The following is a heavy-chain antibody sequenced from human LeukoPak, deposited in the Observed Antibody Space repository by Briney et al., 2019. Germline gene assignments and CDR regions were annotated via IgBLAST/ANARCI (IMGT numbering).Heavy chain of an antibody. CDR1: GFTFSNAW. Sequence: GGSLRLSCAASGFTFSNAWMSWVRQAPGKGLEWVSYISSGGTTIYYADSVKGRFTISRDNAKNSLYLQMNSLGAEDTAVYYCARGVQYGAVDYWGQGTLVTVSS. V-gene: IGHV3-11*04. J-gene: IGHJ4*02. D-gene: IGHD4/OR15-4a*01. CDR3: ARGVQYGAVDY. CDR2: ISSGGTTI.